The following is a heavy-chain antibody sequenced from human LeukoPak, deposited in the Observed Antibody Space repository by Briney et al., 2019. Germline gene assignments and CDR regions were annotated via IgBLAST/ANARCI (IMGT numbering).Heavy chain of an antibody. CDR3: ARVGNPLVTVFAWFDP. CDR1: GGSISSSNYY. J-gene: IGHJ5*02. Sequence: SETLSLTCTVSGGSISSSNYYWGWIRQPPGKGLEWIGSIYYSGSTYYNPSLKSRVTISVDTSKNQFSLKLSSVTAADTATYYCARVGNPLVTVFAWFDPWGQGTLVTVSS. D-gene: IGHD3-3*01. CDR2: IYYSGST. V-gene: IGHV4-39*07.